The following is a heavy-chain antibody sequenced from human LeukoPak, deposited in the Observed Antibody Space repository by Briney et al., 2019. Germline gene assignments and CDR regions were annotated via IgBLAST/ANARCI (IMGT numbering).Heavy chain of an antibody. D-gene: IGHD1-26*01. J-gene: IGHJ4*02. CDR1: GYTFTSYG. CDR2: ISAYNGNT. V-gene: IGHV1-18*01. Sequence: ASVKVSFKASGYTFTSYGISWVRQAPGQGLEWMGWISAYNGNTNYAQKLQGRITMTTDTSTSTAYMELRSLRSDDTAVYYCARETERGYVDYWGQGTLVTVSS. CDR3: ARETERGYVDY.